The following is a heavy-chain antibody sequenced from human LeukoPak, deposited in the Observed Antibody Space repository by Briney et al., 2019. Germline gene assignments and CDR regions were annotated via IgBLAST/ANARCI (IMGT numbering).Heavy chain of an antibody. CDR2: IYSSGNT. Sequence: PSETLSLTCTVSGASISSNNYYWGWVRQPPGKGLEWIGNIYSSGNTNYNPSLKSRVTISVDTSKNQFSLKLSSVTAADTAVYYCARIQLWYRYYFDYWGQGTLVTVSS. CDR1: GASISSNNYY. D-gene: IGHD5-18*01. CDR3: ARIQLWYRYYFDY. J-gene: IGHJ4*02. V-gene: IGHV4-39*07.